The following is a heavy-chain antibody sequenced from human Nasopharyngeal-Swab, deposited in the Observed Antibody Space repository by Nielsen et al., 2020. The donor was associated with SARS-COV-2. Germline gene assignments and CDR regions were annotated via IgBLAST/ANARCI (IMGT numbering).Heavy chain of an antibody. CDR1: GFTFSSYT. CDR3: AKDIGGFGELHFLYYYYYGMDV. V-gene: IGHV3-48*01. J-gene: IGHJ6*01. Sequence: GESLKISCAASGFTFSSYTMNWVRQAPGKGLEWVSYISSSSSTIYYADSVKGRFTISRDNAKNSLYLQMNSLRAEDTAVYYCAKDIGGFGELHFLYYYYYGMDVWGQGTTVTVSS. CDR2: ISSSSSTI. D-gene: IGHD3-10*01.